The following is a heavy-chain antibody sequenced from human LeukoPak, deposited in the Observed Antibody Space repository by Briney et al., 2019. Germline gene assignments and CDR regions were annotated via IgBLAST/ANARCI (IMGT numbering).Heavy chain of an antibody. V-gene: IGHV4-39*01. D-gene: IGHD3-10*01. CDR2: IYYSGST. Sequence: SETLSLTCTVSGGSISSSSYYWGWIRQPPGKGLEWIGSIYYSGSTYYNPSLKSRVTISVDTSKNQFSLKLSSVTAADTAVYYCARLGDGDYFDYWAREPWSPSPQ. CDR1: GGSISSSSYY. J-gene: IGHJ4*02. CDR3: ARLGDGDYFDY.